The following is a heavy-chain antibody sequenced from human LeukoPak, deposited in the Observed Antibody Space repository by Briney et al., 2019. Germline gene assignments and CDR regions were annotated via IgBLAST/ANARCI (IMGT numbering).Heavy chain of an antibody. CDR1: GGSISSSSYY. J-gene: IGHJ3*02. V-gene: IGHV4-39*01. Sequence: SETLSLTCTVSGGSISSSSYYGGWLRQPPGKGGEWIGSIYYCGSSYYNPSLKSRVTISVDTSKNQFSLKLSSVTAADTAVYYCARSGGVGASYDAFDIWGQGTIVTVSS. CDR2: IYYCGSS. CDR3: ARSGGVGASYDAFDI. D-gene: IGHD1-26*01.